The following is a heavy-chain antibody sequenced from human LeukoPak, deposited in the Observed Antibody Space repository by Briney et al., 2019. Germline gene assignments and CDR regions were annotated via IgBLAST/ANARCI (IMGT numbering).Heavy chain of an antibody. CDR1: GFTFSSYA. CDR2: ISSSSSYI. Sequence: GGSLRLSCAASGFTFSSYAMSWVRQAPGKGLEWVSSISSSSSYIYYADSVKGRFTISRDNAKNSLYLQMNSLRAEDTAVYYCARDNKKTVPPHVHYYYYGMDVWGQGTTVTVSS. CDR3: ARDNKKTVPPHVHYYYYGMDV. J-gene: IGHJ6*02. V-gene: IGHV3-21*01. D-gene: IGHD1-14*01.